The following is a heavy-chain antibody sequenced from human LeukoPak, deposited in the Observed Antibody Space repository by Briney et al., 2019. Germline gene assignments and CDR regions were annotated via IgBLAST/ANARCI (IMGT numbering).Heavy chain of an antibody. V-gene: IGHV3-48*01. J-gene: IGHJ4*02. CDR1: GFTFSSYS. Sequence: GGSLRLSCAASGFTFSSYSMNWVRQAPGKGLEWVSYISSSSSTIYYADSVKGRFTISRDNAKNSLYLQMNSLRAEDTAVYYCAGGGYGPDYWGQGTLVTVSS. CDR3: AGGGYGPDY. D-gene: IGHD1-1*01. CDR2: ISSSSSTI.